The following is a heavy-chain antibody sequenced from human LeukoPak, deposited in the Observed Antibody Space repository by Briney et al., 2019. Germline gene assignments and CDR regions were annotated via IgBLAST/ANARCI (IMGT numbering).Heavy chain of an antibody. D-gene: IGHD6-19*01. V-gene: IGHV4-59*01. CDR3: ARVYSSGWYNHDY. CDR2: IYYTGSP. Sequence: PSETLSLTCTVSGVSISSYYWSWVRQPPGKGLEWLGYIYYTGSPNYNPSLKSRVTISVDTSKNQFSLKLSSVTAADTAVYYCARVYSSGWYNHDYWGQGTLVTVSS. J-gene: IGHJ4*02. CDR1: GVSISSYY.